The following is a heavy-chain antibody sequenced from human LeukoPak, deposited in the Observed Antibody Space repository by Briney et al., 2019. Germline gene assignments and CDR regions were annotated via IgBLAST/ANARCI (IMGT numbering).Heavy chain of an antibody. D-gene: IGHD6-13*01. CDR3: ARGFRGSWFDY. CDR2: ITHSGST. Sequence: PSETLSLTCAVYGGTFSGKYWTWIRQPPGKGLEWIGEITHSGSTYYNPSLKSRVTISVDTSKNQFSLKLSSVTAADTAVYYCARGFRGSWFDYWGQGTLVTVSS. V-gene: IGHV4-34*01. J-gene: IGHJ4*02. CDR1: GGTFSGKY.